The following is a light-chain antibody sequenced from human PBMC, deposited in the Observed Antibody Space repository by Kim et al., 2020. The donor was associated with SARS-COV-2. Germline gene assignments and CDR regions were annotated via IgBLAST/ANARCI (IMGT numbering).Light chain of an antibody. CDR1: QSVSRF. V-gene: IGKV1-5*03. J-gene: IGKJ2*01. CDR2: KAS. CDR3: QQYNTYPYT. Sequence: DIQMTQSPSTLSASVGDRGTITCRASQSVSRFLAWYQQKPGQAPKLLIYKASTLESGVPSRFSGSGSGTEFTLTISSLQPDDVAAYYCQQYNTYPYTFGQGTKLEI.